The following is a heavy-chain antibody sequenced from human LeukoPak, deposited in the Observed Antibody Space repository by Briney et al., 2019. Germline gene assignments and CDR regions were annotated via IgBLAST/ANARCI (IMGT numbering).Heavy chain of an antibody. D-gene: IGHD3-9*01. CDR2: IYYSGST. V-gene: IGHV4-59*01. Sequence: SETLSLTCTVSGGSISSYYWSWIRQPPGKGLEWIGYIYYSGSTNYNPSLKSRVTISVDTSKNQFSLKLSSVTAADTAVYYCARDRGLTGSYYFDYWGQGTLVTVSS. J-gene: IGHJ4*02. CDR1: GGSISSYY. CDR3: ARDRGLTGSYYFDY.